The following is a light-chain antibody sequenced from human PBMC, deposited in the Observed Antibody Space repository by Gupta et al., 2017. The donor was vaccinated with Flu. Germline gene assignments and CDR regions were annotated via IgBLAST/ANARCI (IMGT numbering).Light chain of an antibody. J-gene: IGKJ4*01. CDR3: QQYESRPPLT. Sequence: SSLSASVGDRVTITWQASQHISDYVSWYQQKPGRAPRIMRDNASNLGRGVPSRFSGSGSGTDFTFTISSLQPEDIATYYCQQYESRPPLTFGGGTKVEIK. V-gene: IGKV1-33*01. CDR2: NAS. CDR1: QHISDY.